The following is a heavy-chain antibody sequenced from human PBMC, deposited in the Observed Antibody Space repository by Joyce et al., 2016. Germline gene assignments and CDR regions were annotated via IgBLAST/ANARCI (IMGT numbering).Heavy chain of an antibody. J-gene: IGHJ4*02. CDR1: GYTFTSYG. Sequence: QVQLVHSGAEVKKPGASVKVSCKASGYTFTSYGISWVRQAPGQGLEWMGRTSAYNGNTNYAQKLQGRVTMTTDTSTSTAYMELRGLRSDDTAVYYCARVLRGYCSGGSCYGLDYWGQGTLVTVSS. D-gene: IGHD2-15*01. CDR3: ARVLRGYCSGGSCYGLDY. V-gene: IGHV1-18*01. CDR2: TSAYNGNT.